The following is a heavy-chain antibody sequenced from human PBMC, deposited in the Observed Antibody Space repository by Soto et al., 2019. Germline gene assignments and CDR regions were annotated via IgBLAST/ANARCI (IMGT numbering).Heavy chain of an antibody. CDR1: GFTFSRYD. D-gene: IGHD3-22*01. CDR3: ARGAYYYDSSGYYYFDY. CDR2: IGSAGDT. J-gene: IGHJ4*02. V-gene: IGHV3-13*01. Sequence: GSLLLSCAASGFTFSRYDMHWVRQAAGKGLEWVSAIGSAGDTYYPGSVKGRFSISRENAKNSLYLQMNSLRAGDTAVYYCARGAYYYDSSGYYYFDYWGQGTLVTVSS.